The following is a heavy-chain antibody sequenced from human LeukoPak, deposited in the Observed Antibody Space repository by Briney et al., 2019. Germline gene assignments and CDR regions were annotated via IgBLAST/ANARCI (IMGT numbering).Heavy chain of an antibody. CDR2: FHYSGSP. Sequence: PSETLSLTCTVSSGSLSSHYWNWIRQPPGKGLEWIGYFHYSGSPDYNPSLKSRVTISVDTSKNQFSLRLTSVTAADTAVYYCARQVEGFDLWGQGTLVTVSS. V-gene: IGHV4-59*08. CDR1: SGSLSSHY. CDR3: ARQVEGFDL. J-gene: IGHJ4*02.